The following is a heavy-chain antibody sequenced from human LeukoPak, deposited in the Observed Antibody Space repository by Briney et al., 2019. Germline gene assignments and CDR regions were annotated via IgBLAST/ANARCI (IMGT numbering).Heavy chain of an antibody. Sequence: PGGSLRLSCAASGFTFSSYAIHWVRQAPGKGLEWVAVISYDGSNKYYADSVKGRFTISRDNSKNTLYLQMNSLRAEDTAVYYCARDRIHCSGGSCYSGWFDPWGQGTLVTVSS. J-gene: IGHJ5*02. CDR1: GFTFSSYA. D-gene: IGHD2-15*01. CDR2: ISYDGSNK. V-gene: IGHV3-30*04. CDR3: ARDRIHCSGGSCYSGWFDP.